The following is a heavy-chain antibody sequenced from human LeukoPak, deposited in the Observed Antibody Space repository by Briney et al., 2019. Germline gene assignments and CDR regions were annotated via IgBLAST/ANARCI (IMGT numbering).Heavy chain of an antibody. CDR2: IYYSGST. D-gene: IGHD6-13*01. V-gene: IGHV4-59*08. Sequence: SETLSLTCTVSGGSISSYYWSWIRQPPGKGLEWIGSIYYSGSTNYNPSLKSRVTISVDTSKNQFSLKLSSVTAADTAVYYCARHAEAAPGTDDAFDIWGQGTMVTVSS. CDR1: GGSISSYY. CDR3: ARHAEAAPGTDDAFDI. J-gene: IGHJ3*02.